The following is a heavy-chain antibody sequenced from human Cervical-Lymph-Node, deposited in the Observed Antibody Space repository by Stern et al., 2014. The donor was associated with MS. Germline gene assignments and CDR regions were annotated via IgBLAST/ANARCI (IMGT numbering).Heavy chain of an antibody. CDR1: GYRFTTYD. Sequence: VQLVQSGAEEKKPGASVKVTCKTSGYRFTTYDFNWVRQAPGQGLAWMGWVNPDSGTTGYAPKFQGRVTLTTTTSLKTTSMELRSLRPDDTAVYYCARGGRGAFDIWGQGTMITVSS. CDR2: VNPDSGTT. D-gene: IGHD1-14*01. CDR3: ARGGRGAFDI. J-gene: IGHJ3*02. V-gene: IGHV1-8*01.